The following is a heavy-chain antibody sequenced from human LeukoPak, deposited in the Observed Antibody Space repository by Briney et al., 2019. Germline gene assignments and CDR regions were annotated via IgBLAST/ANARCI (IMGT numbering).Heavy chain of an antibody. J-gene: IGHJ4*02. D-gene: IGHD3-10*01. CDR1: GGTFSSYA. CDR3: ARDRTYYGSGSYYDY. V-gene: IGHV1-69*05. Sequence: SVKVSCKASGGTFSSYAISWVRQAPGQGLEWMGRIIPIFGTANYAQKFQGRVTITTDESTSTAYMELSSLRSEDTAVYYCARDRTYYGSGSYYDYWGQGTLVTVSS. CDR2: IIPIFGTA.